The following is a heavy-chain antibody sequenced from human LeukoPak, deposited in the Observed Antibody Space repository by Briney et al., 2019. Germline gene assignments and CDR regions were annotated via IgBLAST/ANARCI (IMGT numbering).Heavy chain of an antibody. D-gene: IGHD6-13*01. J-gene: IGHJ4*02. CDR1: GGSFSGYY. Sequence: SETLSLTCAVYGGSFSGYYWSWIRQPPGKGLEWIGEMNDSECTNYNPSLKSRVTISVATSKKQFSLKLSSVTAADTAVYYCARGRSAVYYWGQGTLVTVSS. V-gene: IGHV4-34*01. CDR3: ARGRSAVYY. CDR2: MNDSECT.